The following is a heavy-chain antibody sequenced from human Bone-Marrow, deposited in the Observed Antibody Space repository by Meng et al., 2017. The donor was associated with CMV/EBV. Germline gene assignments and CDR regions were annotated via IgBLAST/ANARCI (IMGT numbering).Heavy chain of an antibody. V-gene: IGHV3-53*01. D-gene: IGHD2-2*02. CDR1: GFTVSSNY. CDR3: AREGPAAISWGGYYYYGMDV. Sequence: GESLKISCAASGFTVSSNYISWVRQAPGKGLEWVSVIYSGGSTYYADSVKGRFTISRDNSKNTLYLQMNSLRAEDTAVYYCAREGPAAISWGGYYYYGMDVWGQGTTVTVSS. J-gene: IGHJ6*02. CDR2: IYSGGST.